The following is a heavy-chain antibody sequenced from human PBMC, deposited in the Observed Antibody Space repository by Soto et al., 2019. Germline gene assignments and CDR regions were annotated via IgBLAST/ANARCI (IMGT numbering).Heavy chain of an antibody. J-gene: IGHJ6*02. CDR3: ARDQREAVASV. CDR1: GFTFSSYS. Sequence: GGSLRLSCAASGFTFSSYSMNWVRQAPGKGLEWVSSISSSSSYIYYADSVKGRFTISRDNAKNSLYLQMNSLRAEDTAVYYCARDQREAVASVWGQGTTVTVSS. V-gene: IGHV3-21*01. CDR2: ISSSSSYI. D-gene: IGHD6-19*01.